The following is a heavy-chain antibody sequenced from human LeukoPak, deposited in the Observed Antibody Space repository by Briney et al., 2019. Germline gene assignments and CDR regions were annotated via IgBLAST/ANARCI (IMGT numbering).Heavy chain of an antibody. CDR3: ARDSDDYEGFGY. D-gene: IGHD3-16*01. Sequence: PGGSLRLSCAASGFTFSSYSMNWVRQAPGKGLEWVSSISSSSSYIYYADSVKGRFTISRDNAKNSLYLQMNSLRAEDTAVYYCARDSDDYEGFGYWGQGTLVTVSS. CDR2: ISSSSSYI. J-gene: IGHJ4*02. CDR1: GFTFSSYS. V-gene: IGHV3-21*01.